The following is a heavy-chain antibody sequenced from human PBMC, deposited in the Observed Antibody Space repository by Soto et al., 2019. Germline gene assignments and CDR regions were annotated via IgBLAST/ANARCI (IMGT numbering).Heavy chain of an antibody. J-gene: IGHJ6*02. D-gene: IGHD3-22*01. CDR2: IIPIFGTA. Sequence: GPSVKVSCKASGGTFSSYAISWVRQAPGQGLEWMGGIIPIFGTANYAQKFQGRVTITADESTSTAYMGLSSLRSEDTAVYYCARDYYDSSGYYFGQYGMDVWGQGTTVTVSS. CDR3: ARDYYDSSGYYFGQYGMDV. CDR1: GGTFSSYA. V-gene: IGHV1-69*13.